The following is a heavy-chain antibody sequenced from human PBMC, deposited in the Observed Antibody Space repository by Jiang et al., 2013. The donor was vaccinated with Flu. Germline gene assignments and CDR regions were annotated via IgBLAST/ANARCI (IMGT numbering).Heavy chain of an antibody. Sequence: TSQTLSLTRAISGDSVSSNSAAWNWIRQSPSRGLEWLGRTYYRSKWYNDYAVSVKSRITINPDTSKNQFSLQLNSVTPEDTAVYYCARDLNRVKEFSELVGATKGVFDIWGQGTMVTVSS. V-gene: IGHV6-1*01. J-gene: IGHJ3*02. CDR2: TYYRSKWYN. CDR1: GDSVSSNSAA. CDR3: ARDLNRVKEFSELVGATKGVFDI. D-gene: IGHD1-26*01.